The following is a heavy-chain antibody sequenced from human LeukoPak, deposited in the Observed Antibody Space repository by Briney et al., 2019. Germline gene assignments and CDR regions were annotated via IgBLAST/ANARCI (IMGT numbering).Heavy chain of an antibody. J-gene: IGHJ3*02. V-gene: IGHV3-48*04. CDR3: ARGRGGVMVRGVIPSGDAFDI. Sequence: GGSLKLSCAASGFTFSTYSMNWVRQAPGKGLEWVSYISSSSSTIYYADSVKGRFTISRDNAKNSLYLQVNSLRSEDTAVYYCARGRGGVMVRGVIPSGDAFDIWGQGTMVTVSS. CDR2: ISSSSSTI. CDR1: GFTFSTYS. D-gene: IGHD3-10*01.